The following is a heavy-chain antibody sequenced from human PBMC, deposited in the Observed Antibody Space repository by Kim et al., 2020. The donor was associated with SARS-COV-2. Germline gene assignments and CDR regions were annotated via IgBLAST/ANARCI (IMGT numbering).Heavy chain of an antibody. Sequence: LKSRVTISVDTSKNQFSLKLSSVTAADTAVYYCARRGYCSGGSCYFYFDYWGQGTLVTVSS. D-gene: IGHD2-15*01. V-gene: IGHV4-31*02. CDR3: ARRGYCSGGSCYFYFDY. J-gene: IGHJ4*02.